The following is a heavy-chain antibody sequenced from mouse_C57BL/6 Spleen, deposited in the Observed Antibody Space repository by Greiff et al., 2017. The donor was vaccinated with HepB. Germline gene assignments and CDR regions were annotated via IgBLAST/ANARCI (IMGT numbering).Heavy chain of an antibody. J-gene: IGHJ3*01. CDR2: IYPRSGNT. CDR1: GYTFTSYG. CDR3: ASRNYYGSSDFAY. V-gene: IGHV1-81*01. Sequence: QVQLQQSGAELARPGASVKLSCKASGYTFTSYGISWVKQRTGQGLEWIGEIYPRSGNTYYNEKFKGKATLTADKSSSTAYMELRSLTSEDSAVYFCASRNYYGSSDFAYWGQGTLVTVSA. D-gene: IGHD1-1*01.